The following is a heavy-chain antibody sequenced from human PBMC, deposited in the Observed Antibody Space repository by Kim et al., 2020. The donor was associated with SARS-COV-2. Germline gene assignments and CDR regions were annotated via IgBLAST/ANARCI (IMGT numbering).Heavy chain of an antibody. CDR2: IYTSGST. J-gene: IGHJ6*02. CDR1: GGSISSYY. CDR3: ARDGGLEWLLANGMDV. V-gene: IGHV4-4*07. D-gene: IGHD3-3*01. Sequence: SETLSLTCTVSGGSISSYYWSWIRQPAGKGLEWIGRIYTSGSTNYNPSLKSRVTMSVDTSKNQFSLKLSSVTAADTAVYYCARDGGLEWLLANGMDVWGQGTTVTVSS.